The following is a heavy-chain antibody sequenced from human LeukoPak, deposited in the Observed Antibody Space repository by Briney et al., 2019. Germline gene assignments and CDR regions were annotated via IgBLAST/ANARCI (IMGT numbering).Heavy chain of an antibody. CDR2: IWYDGSNK. Sequence: GGSLRLSCAASGFTFSSYGMHWVRQAPGKGLEWVAVIWYDGSNKYFADSVKGRFTISRDNSKNTLYLQMNSLRAEDTAVYYCARDHPIHHDSSGYYDYWGQGTLVTVSS. V-gene: IGHV3-33*01. J-gene: IGHJ4*02. D-gene: IGHD3-22*01. CDR3: ARDHPIHHDSSGYYDY. CDR1: GFTFSSYG.